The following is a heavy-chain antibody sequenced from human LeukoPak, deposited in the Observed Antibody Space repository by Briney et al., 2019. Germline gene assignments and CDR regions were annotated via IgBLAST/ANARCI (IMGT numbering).Heavy chain of an antibody. D-gene: IGHD6-13*01. CDR3: ARGGSSRSAFDI. CDR2: IYYSGST. J-gene: IGHJ3*02. V-gene: IGHV4-30-4*08. Sequence: PSETLSLTCTVSGGSISSGDYYWSWIRQPPGKGLEWIGYIYYSGSTYYNPSLKSRVTISVDTSKNQFSLKLSSVTAADTAVYYCARGGSSRSAFDIWGQGTMVTVSS. CDR1: GGSISSGDYY.